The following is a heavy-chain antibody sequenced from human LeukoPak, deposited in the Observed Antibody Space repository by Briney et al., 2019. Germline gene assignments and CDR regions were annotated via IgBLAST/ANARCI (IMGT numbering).Heavy chain of an antibody. CDR1: GLTFSSYG. V-gene: IGHV3-30*02. CDR2: IRYDGSNK. CDR3: AKVPSNYDFWSGYYSPPSNPH. D-gene: IGHD3-3*01. Sequence: PGGSLRLSCAASGLTFSSYGMHWVRQAPGKGLEWVAFIRYDGSNKYYADSVKGRFTISRDNSKNTLYLQMNSLRAEDTAVYYCAKVPSNYDFWSGYYSPPSNPHWGQGTLVTVSS. J-gene: IGHJ4*02.